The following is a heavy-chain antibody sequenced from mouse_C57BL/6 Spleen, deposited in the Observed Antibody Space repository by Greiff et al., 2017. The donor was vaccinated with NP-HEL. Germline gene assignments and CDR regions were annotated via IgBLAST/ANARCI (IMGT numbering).Heavy chain of an antibody. V-gene: IGHV1-22*01. J-gene: IGHJ1*03. CDR1: GYTFTDYN. CDR3: ARYYYDYGGYFDV. Sequence: VQLQQSGPELVKPGASVKMSCKESGYTFTDYNMHWVKQSHGKSLEWIGYINPNNGGTSYNQKFKGKATLTVNKSSSTAYMELRSLTSEDSAVYYCARYYYDYGGYFDVWGTGTTVTVSS. CDR2: INPNNGGT. D-gene: IGHD2-4*01.